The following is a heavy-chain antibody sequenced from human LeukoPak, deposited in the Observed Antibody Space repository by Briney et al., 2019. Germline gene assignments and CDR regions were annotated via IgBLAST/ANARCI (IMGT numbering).Heavy chain of an antibody. Sequence: SSETLSLTCTVSGGSISSYYWSWIRQPPGKGLEWIGYIYYSGSTNYNPSLKSRVTISVDTSKNQFSLKLSSVTAADTAVYYCARERIRWTFDYWGQGTLVTVSS. V-gene: IGHV4-59*12. CDR1: GGSISSYY. CDR3: ARERIRWTFDY. J-gene: IGHJ4*02. CDR2: IYYSGST. D-gene: IGHD1-1*01.